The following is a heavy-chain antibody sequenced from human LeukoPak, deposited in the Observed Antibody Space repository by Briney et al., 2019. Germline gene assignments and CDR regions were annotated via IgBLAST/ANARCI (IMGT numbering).Heavy chain of an antibody. D-gene: IGHD2-15*01. CDR2: INPSGGST. J-gene: IGHJ4*02. CDR3: GLVVAASHFDY. CDR1: GYTFTSYY. V-gene: IGHV1-46*01. Sequence: ASVKVSCKASGYTFTSYYMHWVRQAPGQGLEGMGIINPSGGSTSYAQKFQGRVTMTRDTSTSTVYMKLSSLRSEDTAVYYCGLVVAASHFDYWGQGTLVTVSS.